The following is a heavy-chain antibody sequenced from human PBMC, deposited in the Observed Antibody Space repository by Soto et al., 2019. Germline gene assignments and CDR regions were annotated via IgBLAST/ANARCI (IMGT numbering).Heavy chain of an antibody. CDR3: AKASTRHGPYFDL. J-gene: IGHJ2*01. Sequence: SETLSLTCTVYCGSFTEYYSSWIRQPPGKGLEWIGEINHSGGTNYNPSLKSRVTISVDTSKNQFSLKLSSVTAADTAVYYCAKASTRHGPYFDLWGRGTLVTVSS. CDR1: CGSFTEYY. CDR2: INHSGGT. V-gene: IGHV4-34*01.